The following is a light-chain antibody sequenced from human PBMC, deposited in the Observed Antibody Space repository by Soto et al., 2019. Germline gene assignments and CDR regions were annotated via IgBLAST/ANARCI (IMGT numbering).Light chain of an antibody. V-gene: IGKV1-39*01. CDR1: RTIDTY. J-gene: IGKJ2*01. CDR2: AAS. Sequence: DIQMTQSPSSLSASVGDRVTITCRASRTIDTYLNWYQQKPGKAPKVLIYAASTLQSGVPSRFSGSGSGTDFSLTISSLQPDDFATYYCQQSYSTPPYTFGQGTKLEIK. CDR3: QQSYSTPPYT.